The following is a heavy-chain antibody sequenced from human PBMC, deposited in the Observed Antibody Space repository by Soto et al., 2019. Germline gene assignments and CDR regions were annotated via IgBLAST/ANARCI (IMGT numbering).Heavy chain of an antibody. D-gene: IGHD6-19*01. CDR3: ARYFRGSGRYFFDY. V-gene: IGHV3-7*03. CDR1: GFTLSSSF. Sequence: PGGSLRLSCVASGFTLSSSFMGWVRQAPGKGLEWVANINQDGGGTYYVDSVQGRFTISRDNAKDSLFLQLNSLRGEDTAVYYCARYFRGSGRYFFDYWGQGTLVTVSS. CDR2: INQDGGGT. J-gene: IGHJ4*02.